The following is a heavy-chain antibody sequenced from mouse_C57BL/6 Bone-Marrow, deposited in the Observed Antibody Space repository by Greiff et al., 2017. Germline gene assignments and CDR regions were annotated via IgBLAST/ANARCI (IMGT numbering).Heavy chain of an antibody. J-gene: IGHJ2*01. CDR1: GYTFTGYW. CDR3: ATAQATH. D-gene: IGHD3-2*02. V-gene: IGHV1-9*01. CDR2: TLSGSGST. Sequence: QVQLQQSGAELMKPGPSVKLSCKATGYTFTGYWIEWVKQRPGHGLEWLGETLSGSGSTNYNEKFKGNATFTAETSSNTAYMQLSSLTTEDSAIYYCATAQATHWGQGTTLTVSS.